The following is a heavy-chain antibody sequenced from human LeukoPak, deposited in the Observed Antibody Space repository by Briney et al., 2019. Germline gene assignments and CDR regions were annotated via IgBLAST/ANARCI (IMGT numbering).Heavy chain of an antibody. V-gene: IGHV1-18*01. Sequence: ASVKVSCKASGYTFTSYAIRWVRQAPGQGLEWMGWISAYNGNTNYAQKLQGRVTMTTDTSTSTAYMELRSLRSDDTAVYYCAREPPRLYDSSGYGRDYWGQGTLVTVSS. CDR3: AREPPRLYDSSGYGRDY. D-gene: IGHD3-22*01. J-gene: IGHJ4*02. CDR2: ISAYNGNT. CDR1: GYTFTSYA.